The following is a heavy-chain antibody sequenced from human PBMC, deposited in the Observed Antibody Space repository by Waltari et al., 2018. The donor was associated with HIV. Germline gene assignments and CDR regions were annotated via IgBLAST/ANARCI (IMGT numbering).Heavy chain of an antibody. V-gene: IGHV3-21*06. D-gene: IGHD5-18*01. CDR2: ISSSSAYI. CDR1: GFTFTTYS. CDR3: AGDRRGFGYGDF. J-gene: IGHJ4*02. Sequence: EVQLVESGGGLVKPGGSLRLSCAASGFTFTTYSMNWVRQSPGKGLEWVSSISSSSAYIYYADSVKGRFTISRDNAKNSLYLQMNSLRAEDAAVYYCAGDRRGFGYGDFWGQGTLVTVSP.